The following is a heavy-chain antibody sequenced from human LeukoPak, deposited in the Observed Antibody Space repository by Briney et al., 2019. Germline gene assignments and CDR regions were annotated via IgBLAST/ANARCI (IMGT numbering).Heavy chain of an antibody. V-gene: IGHV4-61*02. CDR1: GGSISSGRYY. CDR2: IYTSGST. D-gene: IGHD3-9*01. J-gene: IGHJ4*02. CDR3: ARTGWLPLFDY. Sequence: SQTLSLTCTVSGGSISSGRYYWSWIRQPAGKGLEWIGRIYTSGSTNYNPSLKSRVTISVDTSKNQFSLKLSSVTAADTGVYYCARTGWLPLFDYWGQGTLVTVSS.